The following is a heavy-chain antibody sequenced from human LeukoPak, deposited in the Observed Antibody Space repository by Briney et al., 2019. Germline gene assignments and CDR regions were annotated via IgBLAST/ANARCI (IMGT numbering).Heavy chain of an antibody. D-gene: IGHD3-10*01. CDR2: ISGSGGST. J-gene: IGHJ4*02. Sequence: GGSLRLSCAASGFTFSSYTMSWVRQAPGKGLEWVSAISGSGGSTYYADSVKGRFTISRDNSKNTLYLQMNSLRAEDTAVYYCANARITMVRGVIENFDYWGQGTLVTVSS. CDR3: ANARITMVRGVIENFDY. V-gene: IGHV3-23*01. CDR1: GFTFSSYT.